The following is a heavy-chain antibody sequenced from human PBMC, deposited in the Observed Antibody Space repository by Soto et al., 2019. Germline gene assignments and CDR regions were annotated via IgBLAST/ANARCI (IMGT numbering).Heavy chain of an antibody. D-gene: IGHD3-22*01. J-gene: IGHJ4*02. V-gene: IGHV1-69*01. CDR1: GGTFSRHA. CDR2: IIPMFGTP. Sequence: QVQLVQSGAEVKKPGSSVKVSCKASGGTFSRHAISWVRQAPGQGLEWMGGIIPMFGTPNYAEKFQGRLSNTADESTTTVYMQLSSLRSEDTAVYYCARQFDSDRSGHYYAYWGQGTLVTVS. CDR3: ARQFDSDRSGHYYAY.